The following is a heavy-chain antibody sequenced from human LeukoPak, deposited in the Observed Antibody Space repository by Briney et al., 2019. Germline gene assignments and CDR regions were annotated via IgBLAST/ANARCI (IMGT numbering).Heavy chain of an antibody. CDR3: AKAKDYYDSSGHDY. D-gene: IGHD3-22*01. V-gene: IGHV3-30*18. Sequence: GGSLRLSCAASGFTFSSYGMHWVRQAPGKGLEWVAVISYDGSNKYYADSVKGRFTISRDNSKNTLYLQMNSLRAEDTAVYYCAKAKDYYDSSGHDYWGQGTLVTVSS. CDR2: ISYDGSNK. CDR1: GFTFSSYG. J-gene: IGHJ4*02.